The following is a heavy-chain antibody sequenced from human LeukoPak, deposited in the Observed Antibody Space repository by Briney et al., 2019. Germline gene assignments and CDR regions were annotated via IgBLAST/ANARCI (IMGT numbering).Heavy chain of an antibody. Sequence: GGSLRLSCAASGFTFSSYWMHWVRQAPGKGLVWVARINSDRTGTNYADSVKGRFTISRDNAKNTLYLQMNSLRAEDTAVYYCASGTVLGKRNAFDNWGPGTMITVSS. CDR3: ASGTVLGKRNAFDN. CDR1: GFTFSSYW. V-gene: IGHV3-74*01. CDR2: INSDRTGT. J-gene: IGHJ3*02. D-gene: IGHD7-27*01.